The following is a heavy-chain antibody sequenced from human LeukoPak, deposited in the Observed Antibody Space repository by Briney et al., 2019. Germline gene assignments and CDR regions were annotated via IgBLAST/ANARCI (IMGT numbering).Heavy chain of an antibody. J-gene: IGHJ4*02. CDR2: INHSGST. Sequence: MTSETLSLTCAVYGGSFSGYYWSWIRQPPGKGLEWIGEINHSGSTNYNPSLKSRVTISVDTSKNQFSLKLSSVTAADTAAYYCARVYGSGSYYATFDYWGQGTLVTVSS. D-gene: IGHD3-10*01. V-gene: IGHV4-34*01. CDR3: ARVYGSGSYYATFDY. CDR1: GGSFSGYY.